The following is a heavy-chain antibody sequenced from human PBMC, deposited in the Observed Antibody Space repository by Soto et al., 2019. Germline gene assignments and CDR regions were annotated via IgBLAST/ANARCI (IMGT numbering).Heavy chain of an antibody. V-gene: IGHV3-23*01. D-gene: IGHD3-9*01. CDR2: IRGDGGQT. CDR1: GFTFTSYG. J-gene: IGHJ4*02. Sequence: GGSLRLSCTASGFTFTSYGMGWVCQGPGKGLQWVSTIRGDGGQTHYTDSVKCRFSISRDNSKNTVYLQMDSLRAEDTAMYFCARDVGLDSDDFFAYWGQGTQVTVSS. CDR3: ARDVGLDSDDFFAY.